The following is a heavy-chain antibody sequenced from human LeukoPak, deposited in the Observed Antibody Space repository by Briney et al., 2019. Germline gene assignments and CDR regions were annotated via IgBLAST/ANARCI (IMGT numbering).Heavy chain of an antibody. V-gene: IGHV3-23*01. CDR3: AKEKNIVVVPAARATLFDY. J-gene: IGHJ4*02. Sequence: GGSLRLSCAASGFTFSSYAMSWVRQAPGKGLEWVSAISGSGGSTYYADSVKGRFTISRDNSKNTLYLQMNSLRAEDTAVYYCAKEKNIVVVPAARATLFDYWGQGTLVTVSS. CDR1: GFTFSSYA. CDR2: ISGSGGST. D-gene: IGHD2-2*01.